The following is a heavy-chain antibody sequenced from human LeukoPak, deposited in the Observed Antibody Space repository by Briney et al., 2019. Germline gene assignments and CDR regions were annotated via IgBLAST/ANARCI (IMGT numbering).Heavy chain of an antibody. V-gene: IGHV3-30*03. CDR3: ARGRLGSGYFEEYYFDY. CDR2: ISYDGSNK. J-gene: IGHJ4*02. D-gene: IGHD5-12*01. CDR1: GFTFSSSG. Sequence: GGSLRLSCAASGFTFSSSGMHWVRQAPGKGLEWAAVISYDGSNKYYADSVKGRFTISRDISKNTLYLQMNSLRAEDTAVYYCARGRLGSGYFEEYYFDYWGQGTLVTVSS.